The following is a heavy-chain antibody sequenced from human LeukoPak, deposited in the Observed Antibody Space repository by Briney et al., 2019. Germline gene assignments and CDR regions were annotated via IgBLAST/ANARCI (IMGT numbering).Heavy chain of an antibody. CDR3: AKVRYDSSGYQSPYFDY. D-gene: IGHD3-22*01. J-gene: IGHJ4*02. CDR1: GFTFSSYA. Sequence: PGGSLRLSCAASGFTFSSYAMSWVRQAPGKGLEWVSVISGSGSSTYYADSVKGRFTISRDNSKNTLYLQMNSLRAEDMAVYYCAKVRYDSSGYQSPYFDYWGQGTLVTVSS. CDR2: ISGSGSST. V-gene: IGHV3-23*01.